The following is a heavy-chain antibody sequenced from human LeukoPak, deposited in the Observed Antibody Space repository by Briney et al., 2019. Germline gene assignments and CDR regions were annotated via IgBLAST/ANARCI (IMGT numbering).Heavy chain of an antibody. D-gene: IGHD6-6*01. J-gene: IGHJ4*02. CDR3: AKLGQLVPEN. CDR1: GSTFSSYA. Sequence: PGRSLRLSCAASGSTFSSYAMHWVRQAPGKGLEWVAVISYDGSNKYYADSVKGRFTISRDNSENALSLQMNSLRAEDTAVYYCAKLGQLVPENWGQGALVTVSS. CDR2: ISYDGSNK. V-gene: IGHV3-30-3*02.